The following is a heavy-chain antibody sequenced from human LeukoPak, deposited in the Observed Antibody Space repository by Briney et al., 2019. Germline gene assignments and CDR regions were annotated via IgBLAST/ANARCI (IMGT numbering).Heavy chain of an antibody. CDR3: AKDLDYTKYGYYFEF. J-gene: IGHJ4*02. V-gene: IGHV3-23*01. CDR2: IGAGGTFT. Sequence: PWVSLTLSCTGSAFTVSSYAMNWVRQAPGKGLKWCSGIGAGGTFTYYAYPGKGRFTISGDNYRNQLYLQMTSLRADDTAVYYCAKDLDYTKYGYYFEFWGQGPLVPVSS. CDR1: AFTVSSYA. D-gene: IGHD4-11*01.